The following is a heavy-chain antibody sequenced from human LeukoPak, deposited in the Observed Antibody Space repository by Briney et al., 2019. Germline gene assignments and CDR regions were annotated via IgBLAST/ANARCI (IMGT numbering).Heavy chain of an antibody. D-gene: IGHD1-1*01. CDR2: MYYSGST. Sequence: SETLSLTCTVSGGSISSSSYYWGWIRQPPGKGLEWIGSMYYSGSTSYNPSLKSRVTMSVDTSKNQFSLKVSSVTAADTAVYYCARDQLELFDYWGQGTLVTVSS. J-gene: IGHJ4*02. V-gene: IGHV4-39*07. CDR3: ARDQLELFDY. CDR1: GGSISSSSYY.